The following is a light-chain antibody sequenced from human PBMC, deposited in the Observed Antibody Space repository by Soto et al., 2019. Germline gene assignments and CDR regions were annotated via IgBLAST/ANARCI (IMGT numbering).Light chain of an antibody. CDR2: DTS. Sequence: DIPMTQSPSTLSASLGDRVTITCRASQSISFWLAWYQQKPGKAPKLLIYDTSSLQSGVPSRFSGSGSGTEFTLTISSLQPDDFATYYCQQYNSYSRTFGQGTKLEIK. J-gene: IGKJ2*01. V-gene: IGKV1-5*01. CDR3: QQYNSYSRT. CDR1: QSISFW.